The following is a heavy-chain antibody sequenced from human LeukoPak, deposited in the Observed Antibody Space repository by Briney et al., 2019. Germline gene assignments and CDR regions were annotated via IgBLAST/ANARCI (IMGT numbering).Heavy chain of an antibody. CDR2: IYYSGST. CDR1: GGSISSYY. D-gene: IGHD4-4*01. J-gene: IGHJ4*02. CDR3: ARARRGNPNLPFDY. Sequence: SETLSLTCTVSGGSISSYYWSWIRQPPGKGLEWIGYIYYSGSTYYNPSLKSRVTISVDTSKNQFSLKLSSVTAADTAVYYCARARRGNPNLPFDYWGQGTLVTVSS. V-gene: IGHV4-59*06.